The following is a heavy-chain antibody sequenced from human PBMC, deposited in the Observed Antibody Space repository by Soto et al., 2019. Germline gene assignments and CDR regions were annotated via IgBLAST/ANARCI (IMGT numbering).Heavy chain of an antibody. J-gene: IGHJ2*01. CDR1: GGTFSSYA. CDR3: ARDMEWLRLGNWYFDL. D-gene: IGHD5-12*01. V-gene: IGHV1-69*13. Sequence: ASVKVSCKASGGTFSSYAISWVRQAPGQGLEWMGGIIPIFGTANYAQKFQGRVTITADESTSTAYMELSSLRSEDTAVYYCARDMEWLRLGNWYFDLWGRGTLVTVSS. CDR2: IIPIFGTA.